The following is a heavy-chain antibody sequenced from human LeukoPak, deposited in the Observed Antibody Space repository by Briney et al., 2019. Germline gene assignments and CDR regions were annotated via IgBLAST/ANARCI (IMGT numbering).Heavy chain of an antibody. CDR2: IIPIFATA. V-gene: IGHV1-69*13. CDR1: GGTFSNYA. D-gene: IGHD2-15*01. J-gene: IGHJ4*02. Sequence: SVKVSCKASGGTFSNYAISWVRQAPGQGLEWMGGIIPIFATANYAQKFQGRVTITADEPTSTAYMELSSLRSEDTAVYYCARCGGGSCSNYYFDYWGQGTLVTVSS. CDR3: ARCGGGSCSNYYFDY.